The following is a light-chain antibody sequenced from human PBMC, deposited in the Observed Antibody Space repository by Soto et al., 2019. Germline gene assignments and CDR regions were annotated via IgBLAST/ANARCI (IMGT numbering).Light chain of an antibody. CDR1: QGIKDY. CDR3: QQRSNWWT. J-gene: IGKJ1*01. V-gene: IGKV3D-11*01. Sequence: EIVMTQSPATLSVSPGERATLSCRASQGIKDYVAWFQQKPGQAPRLLIYGASTRATAIPARFSGSGSGTEFTLSISSLEPEDFAVYYCQQRSNWWTFGQGTKVDIK. CDR2: GAS.